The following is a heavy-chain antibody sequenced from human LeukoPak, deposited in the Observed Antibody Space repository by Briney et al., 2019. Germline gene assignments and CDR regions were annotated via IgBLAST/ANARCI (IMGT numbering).Heavy chain of an antibody. D-gene: IGHD6-13*01. Sequence: SETLSLTCTVSGGSISSYYWSWIRQPPGKGLEWIGYIYYSGSTNYNPSLKSRVTISVDTSKNQFSLKLSSVTAADTAVYYCAREXRXKEGIAALIDYWGQGTLVTVXS. CDR1: GGSISSYY. V-gene: IGHV4-59*01. CDR2: IYYSGST. CDR3: AREXRXKEGIAALIDY. J-gene: IGHJ4*02.